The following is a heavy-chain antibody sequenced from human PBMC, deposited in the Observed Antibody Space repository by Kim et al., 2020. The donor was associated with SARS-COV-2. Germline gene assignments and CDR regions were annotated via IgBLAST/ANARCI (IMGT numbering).Heavy chain of an antibody. Sequence: GGSLRLSCTASGFTFSNYWMTWVRQAPGKGLQWMANIKEDGSEKHYVDSVKGRFTISRDNAKNSLFLQMNSLRAEDTALYYCARGGLERRFWGQGTLVTVSS. CDR1: GFTFSNYW. J-gene: IGHJ4*02. D-gene: IGHD1-1*01. CDR2: IKEDGSEK. CDR3: ARGGLERRF. V-gene: IGHV3-7*03.